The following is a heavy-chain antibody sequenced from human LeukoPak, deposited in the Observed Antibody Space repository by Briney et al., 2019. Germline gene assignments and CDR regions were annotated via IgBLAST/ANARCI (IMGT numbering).Heavy chain of an antibody. D-gene: IGHD6-19*01. Sequence: SETLSLTCAVSGGSITSHNWWSWVRQPPGEGLEWIGEIYHGGNTNYNTSLESRVTMSVDKSKNQFSLKVCSVTAADTAVYYCASHMAVTGTRGFDYWGQGTLVTVSS. V-gene: IGHV4-4*02. CDR3: ASHMAVTGTRGFDY. CDR1: GGSITSHNW. CDR2: IYHGGNT. J-gene: IGHJ4*02.